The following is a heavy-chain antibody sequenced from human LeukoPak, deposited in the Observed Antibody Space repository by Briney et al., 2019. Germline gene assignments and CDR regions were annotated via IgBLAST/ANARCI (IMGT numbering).Heavy chain of an antibody. CDR1: GYTFTGYY. D-gene: IGHD3-3*01. CDR2: INPSGGST. CDR3: ARGFDGITIFGVVNTFDY. V-gene: IGHV1-46*01. J-gene: IGHJ4*02. Sequence: ASVKVSCKASGYTFTGYYMHWVRQAPGQGLEWMGIINPSGGSTSYAQKFQGRVTMTRDTSTSTVYTELSSLRSEDTAVYYCARGFDGITIFGVVNTFDYWGQGTLVTVSS.